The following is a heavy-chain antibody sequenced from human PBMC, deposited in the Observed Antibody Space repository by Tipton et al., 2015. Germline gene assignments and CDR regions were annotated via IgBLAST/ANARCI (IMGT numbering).Heavy chain of an antibody. CDR2: IYTSGSS. CDR3: ARALGQLGSWFDP. D-gene: IGHD6-6*01. CDR1: GGSVSSGSYY. J-gene: IGHJ5*02. Sequence: TLSLTCTVSGGSVSSGSYYWSWIRQPAGKRLEWIGRIYTSGSSYYNPSLKRRVTMSVDTSKNQFSLKLSSVTAADTAVYYCARALGQLGSWFDPWGQGTLVTVSS. V-gene: IGHV4-61*02.